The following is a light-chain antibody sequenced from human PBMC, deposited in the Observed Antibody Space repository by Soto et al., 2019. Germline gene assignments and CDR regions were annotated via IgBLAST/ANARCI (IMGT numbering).Light chain of an antibody. CDR3: SAYAGSQNFVV. Sequence: QSALTQPPSASGSPGQSVTISCTGTSSDVGGYKYVSWYQQHPGTAPKLIIYEVSNRPSGVPDRFSGSKSGNTASLTVSGLQTEDEADYYCSAYAGSQNFVVFGGGTKLTVL. J-gene: IGLJ2*01. CDR2: EVS. V-gene: IGLV2-8*01. CDR1: SSDVGGYKY.